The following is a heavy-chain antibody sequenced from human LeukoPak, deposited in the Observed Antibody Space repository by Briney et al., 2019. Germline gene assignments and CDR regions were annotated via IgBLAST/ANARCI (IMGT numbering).Heavy chain of an antibody. Sequence: GGSLRLSCAASGVTFSSYAMSWVRQAPGKGPEWVSSISSSSSYIYYADSVKGRFTISRDNAKNSLYLQMNSLRAEDTAVYYCARESPSGYSSSWMIRFGWFDPWGQGTLVTVSS. J-gene: IGHJ5*02. CDR1: GVTFSSYA. CDR3: ARESPSGYSSSWMIRFGWFDP. CDR2: ISSSSSYI. V-gene: IGHV3-21*01. D-gene: IGHD6-13*01.